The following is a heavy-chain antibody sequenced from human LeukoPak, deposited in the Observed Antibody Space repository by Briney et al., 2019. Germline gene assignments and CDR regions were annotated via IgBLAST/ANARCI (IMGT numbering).Heavy chain of an antibody. D-gene: IGHD1-14*01. J-gene: IGHJ4*02. CDR2: INTDGTVT. V-gene: IGHV3-74*01. Sequence: HAGGSLRLSCAASGFTFSKYWMLWVRQAPGKGLESVSRINTDGTVTTYADSVKGRFTVSRDNADNAMFLQMNSVRDEDKAVYYCATTPWQSPPPDSWGQGTPVTVSS. CDR1: GFTFSKYW. CDR3: ATTPWQSPPPDS.